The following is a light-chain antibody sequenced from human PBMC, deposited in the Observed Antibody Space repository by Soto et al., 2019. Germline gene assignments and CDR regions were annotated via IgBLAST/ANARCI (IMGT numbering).Light chain of an antibody. CDR3: TSYTSSSTYV. CDR2: EVS. Sequence: QSVLTQPASVSGSPGQSITISCTGASSDVGGYNYVSWYQQHPGKAPKLMFYEVSNRPSGVSNRFSGSKSGNTASLTISGLQAEDEADYYCTSYTSSSTYVFGTGTKLTVL. CDR1: SSDVGGYNY. V-gene: IGLV2-14*01. J-gene: IGLJ1*01.